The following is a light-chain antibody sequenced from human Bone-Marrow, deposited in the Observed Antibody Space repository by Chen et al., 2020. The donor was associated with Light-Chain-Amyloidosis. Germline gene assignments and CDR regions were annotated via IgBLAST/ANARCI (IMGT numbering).Light chain of an antibody. CDR3: QSADSSGTYEVI. CDR1: DLPTKY. J-gene: IGLJ2*01. V-gene: IGLV3-25*03. CDR2: RDT. Sequence: SYELTQPPSVSLSPGPTARITCAGDDLPTKYAYWYQQKPGTAPVLVINRDTERPSGISERFSCSSSGTTATLIISVVQSEDEADYHCQSADSSGTYEVIFGGGTKLTVL.